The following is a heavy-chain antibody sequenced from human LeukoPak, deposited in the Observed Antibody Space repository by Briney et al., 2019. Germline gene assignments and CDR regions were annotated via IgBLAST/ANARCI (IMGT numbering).Heavy chain of an antibody. Sequence: PGGSLRLSCAASGFTFSDYAMRWVRQAPGKGLEWLSEITRYGADTDYADSVKGRFTISRDNSKNTLYLQMNSLRAEDTAVYYCARGHGFWSGFYYGMDVWGQGTTVTVSS. CDR2: ITRYGADT. J-gene: IGHJ6*02. V-gene: IGHV3-23*01. CDR1: GFTFSDYA. CDR3: ARGHGFWSGFYYGMDV. D-gene: IGHD3-3*01.